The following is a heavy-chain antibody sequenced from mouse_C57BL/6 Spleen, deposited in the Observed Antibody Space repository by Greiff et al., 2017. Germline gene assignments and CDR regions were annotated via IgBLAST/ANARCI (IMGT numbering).Heavy chain of an antibody. CDR3: AREEALGLLRYLFAY. CDR2: INPNNGGT. CDR1: GYTFTDYY. V-gene: IGHV1-26*01. J-gene: IGHJ3*01. Sequence: EVQLQQSGPELVKPGASVKISCKASGYTFTDYYMNWVKQSHGKSLEWIGDINPNNGGTSYNQKFKGKATLTVDKSSSTAYMELRSLTSEDSAVYYCAREEALGLLRYLFAYWGQGTLVTVSA. D-gene: IGHD1-1*01.